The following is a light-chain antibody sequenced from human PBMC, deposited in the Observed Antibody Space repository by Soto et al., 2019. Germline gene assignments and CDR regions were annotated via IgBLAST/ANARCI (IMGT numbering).Light chain of an antibody. V-gene: IGKV1-39*01. CDR2: GAS. Sequence: DIQMSQSPSSLSASVGDRVTITCRASQNINTCLSWFHQKGGKAPKLLIYGASNLQGEVPLRFSGGGSGTDFTLTISSVQPEDFGTYYCQQSQSTPYTYGQGTRLEIE. CDR3: QQSQSTPYT. CDR1: QNINTC. J-gene: IGKJ2*01.